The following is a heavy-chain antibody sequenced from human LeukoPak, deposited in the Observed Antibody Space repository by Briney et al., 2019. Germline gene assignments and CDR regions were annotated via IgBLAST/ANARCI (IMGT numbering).Heavy chain of an antibody. D-gene: IGHD3-16*01. Sequence: GGSLRLSCAASGFTFSDYAMSWLRQAPGKGLEWVSSISESRDEVDNADSVKGRFTISRDNSNNTLYLQMNSLRAEDTAVYYCARDYPGDSMLWEDYFDYWGQGILVTVSS. CDR1: GFTFSDYA. CDR2: ISESRDEV. CDR3: ARDYPGDSMLWEDYFDY. V-gene: IGHV3-23*01. J-gene: IGHJ4*02.